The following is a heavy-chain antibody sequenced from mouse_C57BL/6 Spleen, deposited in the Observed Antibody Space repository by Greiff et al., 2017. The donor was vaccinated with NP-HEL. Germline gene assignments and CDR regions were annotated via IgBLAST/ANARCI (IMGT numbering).Heavy chain of an antibody. J-gene: IGHJ1*03. CDR3: ARKTGPLYWYFDV. Sequence: QVQLKQSGAELVKPGASVKISCKASGYAFSSYWMNWVKQRPGKGLEWIGQIYPGDGDTNYNGKFKGKATLTADKSSSTAYMQLSSLTSEDSAVYFCARKTGPLYWYFDVWGTGTTVTVSS. CDR1: GYAFSSYW. V-gene: IGHV1-80*01. CDR2: IYPGDGDT. D-gene: IGHD4-1*01.